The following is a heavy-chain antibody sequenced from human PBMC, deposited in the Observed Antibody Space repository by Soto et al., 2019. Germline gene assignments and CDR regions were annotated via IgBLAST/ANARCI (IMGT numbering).Heavy chain of an antibody. D-gene: IGHD3-16*01. CDR1: GFTFSGYA. V-gene: IGHV3-23*01. J-gene: IGHJ4*02. CDR2: ISGSGGTT. Sequence: EVQLLESGGGLVQPGGSLTLSCAASGFTFSGYAMSWVRQAPGKGLEWVSSISGSGGTTYYADSVKGRFIISRDNSRSTLYMQMSILRAEETAVYYCVKGRSLGASVTAAKPFDYWGQGTLVTVSS. CDR3: VKGRSLGASVTAAKPFDY.